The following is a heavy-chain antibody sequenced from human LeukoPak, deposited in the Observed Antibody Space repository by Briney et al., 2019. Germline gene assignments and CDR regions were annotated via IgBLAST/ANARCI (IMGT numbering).Heavy chain of an antibody. Sequence: GGSLRLSCAASGFTFSNYGMSWVRQAPGKGLEWVSHVSVYGDTNFADSVKGRFTISGDNSKNTLYLQMNSLRAEDTAVYYCAKDLPDSWAVDYWGPGTLVTVSS. CDR3: AKDLPDSWAVDY. D-gene: IGHD2-21*01. CDR2: VSVYGDT. J-gene: IGHJ4*02. CDR1: GFTFSNYG. V-gene: IGHV3-23*01.